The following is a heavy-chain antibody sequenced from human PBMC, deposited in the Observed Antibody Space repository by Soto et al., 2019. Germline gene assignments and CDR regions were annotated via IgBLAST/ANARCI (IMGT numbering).Heavy chain of an antibody. CDR1: GGTFSSYA. Sequence: QVQLVQSGAEVKKPGSSVKVSCKASGGTFSSYAISWVRQAPGQGLEWMGGIIPIFGTANYAQKFQGRVTIXVDXSXITAYMELSSLRSEDTAVYYCAGTEGQLWLSDWFDPWGQGTLVTVSS. J-gene: IGHJ5*02. CDR2: IIPIFGTA. CDR3: AGTEGQLWLSDWFDP. V-gene: IGHV1-69*12. D-gene: IGHD5-18*01.